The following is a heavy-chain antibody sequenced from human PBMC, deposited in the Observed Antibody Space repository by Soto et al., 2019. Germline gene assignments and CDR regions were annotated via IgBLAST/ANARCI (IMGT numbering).Heavy chain of an antibody. CDR1: GYSFASYW. V-gene: IGHV5-51*03. D-gene: IGHD1-1*01. CDR3: ARRGDKMEHFDY. J-gene: IGHJ4*02. Sequence: EVQLVQSGAEVKKPGESLKISCQGSGYSFASYWIGWVRQMPGKGLEWMGIIYPGDSDTRYNPSFQGQVTISADKSISTAYPQWNSLKASDAAMYYCARRGDKMEHFDYWGQGTLVTVSS. CDR2: IYPGDSDT.